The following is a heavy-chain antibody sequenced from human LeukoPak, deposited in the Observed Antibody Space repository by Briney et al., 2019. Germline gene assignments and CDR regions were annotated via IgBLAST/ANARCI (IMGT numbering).Heavy chain of an antibody. CDR3: ARGGGLLPLDY. Sequence: SETLSLTCTVSGASITSYYWTWIRQPAGKGLEWLGRIYTSGSTNYSPSLKSRVTISVDTSKNQFSLKLRSVTTADTAVYYCARGGGLLPLDYWGQGTLVTVSS. D-gene: IGHD1-26*01. J-gene: IGHJ4*02. CDR2: IYTSGST. CDR1: GASITSYY. V-gene: IGHV4-4*07.